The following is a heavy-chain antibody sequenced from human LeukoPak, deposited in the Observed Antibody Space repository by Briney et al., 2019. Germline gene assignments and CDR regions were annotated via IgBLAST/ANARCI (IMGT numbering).Heavy chain of an antibody. CDR3: AREEYCSGGSCYSGGWFDP. CDR1: GGSISSSSYY. V-gene: IGHV4-39*07. Sequence: SETLSLTCTVSGGSISSSSYYWGWIRQPPGKGLEWIGSIYYSGSTYYNPSLKSRVTISVDTSKNQFSLKLSSVTAADTAVYYCAREEYCSGGSCYSGGWFDPWGQGTLVTVSS. D-gene: IGHD2-15*01. J-gene: IGHJ5*02. CDR2: IYYSGST.